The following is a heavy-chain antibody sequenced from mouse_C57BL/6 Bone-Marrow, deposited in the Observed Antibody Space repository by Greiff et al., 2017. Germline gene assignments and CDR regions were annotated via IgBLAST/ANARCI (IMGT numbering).Heavy chain of an antibody. J-gene: IGHJ4*01. V-gene: IGHV1-19*01. CDR3: ARYVPVLYYAMDY. CDR1: GYTFTDYY. CDR2: INPYNGGT. Sequence: EVQLVESGPVLVKPGASVKMSCKASGYTFTDYYMNWVKQSHGKSLEWIGVINPYNGGTSYNQKFKGKATLTVDKSSSTAYMELNSLTSEDSAVYYCARYVPVLYYAMDYWGQGTSVTVSS.